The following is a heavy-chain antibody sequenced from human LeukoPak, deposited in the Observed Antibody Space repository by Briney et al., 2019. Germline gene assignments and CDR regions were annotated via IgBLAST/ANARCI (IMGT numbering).Heavy chain of an antibody. CDR2: IRYDGSNK. D-gene: IGHD3-10*01. CDR3: AKDRLLWFGELLPPYYFDY. V-gene: IGHV3-30*02. CDR1: GFTFSSYG. J-gene: IGHJ4*02. Sequence: PGGSLRLSCAASGFTFSSYGMHWVRQAPGKGLEWVAFIRYDGSNKYYADSVKGRFTISRDNSKNTLYLQMNSLRAEDTAVYYRAKDRLLWFGELLPPYYFDYWGQGTLVTVSS.